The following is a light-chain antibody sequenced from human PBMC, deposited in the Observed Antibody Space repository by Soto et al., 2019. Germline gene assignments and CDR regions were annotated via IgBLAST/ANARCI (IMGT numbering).Light chain of an antibody. J-gene: IGKJ1*01. CDR2: KAS. Sequence: DIQMTQSPSTLSASVGGRVTITCRASQSISSWLAWYQQKPGTAPKLLIYKASNLESGVPSRFSGSGSGTEFTLTISSLQPDDFATYYCQQYSGSSPWTFGQGTRVEIK. CDR1: QSISSW. V-gene: IGKV1-5*03. CDR3: QQYSGSSPWT.